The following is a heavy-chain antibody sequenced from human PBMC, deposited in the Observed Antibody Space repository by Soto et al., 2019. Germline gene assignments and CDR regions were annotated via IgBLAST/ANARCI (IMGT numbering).Heavy chain of an antibody. CDR3: ASTSGIAVAGKGAFDI. V-gene: IGHV1-46*03. J-gene: IGHJ3*02. Sequence: QVQLVQSGAEVKKPGASVKVSCKASGYTFTSYYMHWVRQAPGQGLEWMGIINPSGGSTSYAQKFQGRVTMTRDTSTRTVYMELSSLRSEDTAVYYCASTSGIAVAGKGAFDIWGQGTMVTVSS. CDR2: INPSGGST. D-gene: IGHD6-19*01. CDR1: GYTFTSYY.